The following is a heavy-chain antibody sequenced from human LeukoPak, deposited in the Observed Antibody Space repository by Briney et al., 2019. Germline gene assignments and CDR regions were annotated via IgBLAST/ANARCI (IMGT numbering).Heavy chain of an antibody. Sequence: ASETLSLTCTVSGGSISSYYWSWIPKPPGKGLEWIGYIHYSGSTNHNPSLKSRVTISVDTSKNHFSLKLSSVTAADTAVYYCARAAYNAADYWGQGTLVTVSS. CDR3: ARAAYNAADY. V-gene: IGHV4-59*01. CDR1: GGSISSYY. J-gene: IGHJ4*02. D-gene: IGHD5-24*01. CDR2: IHYSGST.